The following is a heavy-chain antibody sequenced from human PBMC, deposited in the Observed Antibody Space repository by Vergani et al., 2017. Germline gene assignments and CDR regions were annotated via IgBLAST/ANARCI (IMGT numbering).Heavy chain of an antibody. Sequence: QGQLVESGGGIVQPGRSLTLSCVASRSTFKTYGMHWVRQAPGKGLEWVGLIYYDGSNAYYADSVKGRFTISRDNSKNTLYLQMSSLRAEDTAVYYCARDQDPAAIMLNVGNYMDLWGKGTTVIVSS. CDR2: IYYDGSNA. CDR1: RSTFKTYG. J-gene: IGHJ6*03. CDR3: ARDQDPAAIMLNVGNYMDL. V-gene: IGHV3-33*01. D-gene: IGHD2-2*02.